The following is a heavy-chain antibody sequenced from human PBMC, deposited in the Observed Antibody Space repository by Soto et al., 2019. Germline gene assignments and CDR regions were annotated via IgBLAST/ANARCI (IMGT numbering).Heavy chain of an antibody. CDR3: ARAVGELGEGLFFDY. CDR2: LYYSGST. D-gene: IGHD1-26*01. J-gene: IGHJ4*02. CDR1: GGSVSSGSYY. V-gene: IGHV4-61*01. Sequence: SETLSLTCTVSGGSVSSGSYYWSWIRQPPGKGLEWIGYLYYSGSTNYNPSLKSRVTISVDTSKNQFSLKLSSVTAADTAVYYCARAVGELGEGLFFDYWGQGTLVTVSS.